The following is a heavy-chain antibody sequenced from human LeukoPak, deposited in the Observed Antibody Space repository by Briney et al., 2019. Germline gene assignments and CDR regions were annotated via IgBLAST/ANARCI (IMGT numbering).Heavy chain of an antibody. CDR1: GFTFSSYE. V-gene: IGHV3-48*03. CDR2: IRSSGSAI. J-gene: IGHJ3*02. CDR3: ARERSPGVVSRPLGALDI. D-gene: IGHD3-3*01. Sequence: GGSLRLSCAASGFTFSSYEMNWVRQAPGKGLEGVSYIRSSGSAIHYADSVKGRFTISRDNAKNSLYLQMNSLRAEDTAVYYCARERSPGVVSRPLGALDIWGQGTMVTVSS.